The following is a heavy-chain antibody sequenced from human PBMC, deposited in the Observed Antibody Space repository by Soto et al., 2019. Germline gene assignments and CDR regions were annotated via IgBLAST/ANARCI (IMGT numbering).Heavy chain of an antibody. CDR2: LSASGSRT. J-gene: IGHJ4*02. CDR1: GFTFSSYA. D-gene: IGHD3-3*01. Sequence: EVQLLESGGGLIQPGGSLRLSCEGTGFTFSSYAMNWVRQVPGKGLEWVAGLSASGSRTFYAESVKGRFTISRDNSKNTVVLQMDSLRAEDAALYFCAKSHTVLVKFDSWDQGTLVTVSS. CDR3: AKSHTVLVKFDS. V-gene: IGHV3-23*01.